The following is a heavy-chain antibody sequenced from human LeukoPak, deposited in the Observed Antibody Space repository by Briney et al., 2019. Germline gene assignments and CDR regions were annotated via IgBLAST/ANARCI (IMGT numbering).Heavy chain of an antibody. D-gene: IGHD4-17*01. CDR3: ARAGSSASYGPFDY. CDR1: GFTFSSYG. CDR2: ISYDGSNK. V-gene: IGHV3-30*03. J-gene: IGHJ4*02. Sequence: PGRSLRLSCAASGFTFSSYGMHWVRQAPGKGLEWVAVISYDGSNKYYADSVKGRFTISRDNAKNSLYLQMNSLRAEDTAVYYCARAGSSASYGPFDYWGQGTLVTVSS.